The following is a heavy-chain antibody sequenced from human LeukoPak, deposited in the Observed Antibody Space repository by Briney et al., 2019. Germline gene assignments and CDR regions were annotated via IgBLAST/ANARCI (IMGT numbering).Heavy chain of an antibody. V-gene: IGHV4-38-2*02. Sequence: SETESLTCSVSGYSISSGYYWGWIRQPPGKGLEWIGTIYHTGSTYYSPSLKSRVTISVDTSKNQFSLKLSSVTAADTAVYYCAREGRYCGSTSCHYFDYWGQGTLVTVSS. D-gene: IGHD2-2*01. CDR3: AREGRYCGSTSCHYFDY. J-gene: IGHJ4*02. CDR1: GYSISSGYY. CDR2: IYHTGST.